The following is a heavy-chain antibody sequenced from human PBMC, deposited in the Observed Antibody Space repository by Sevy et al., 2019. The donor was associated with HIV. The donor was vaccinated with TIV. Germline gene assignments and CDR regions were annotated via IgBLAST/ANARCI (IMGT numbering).Heavy chain of an antibody. CDR3: ARAIGKDGAY. D-gene: IGHD2-8*01. J-gene: IGHJ4*02. V-gene: IGHV3-7*03. CDR2: INQDGSVI. Sequence: GGSLRLSCTASGFTFSDSWMHWVRQAPGKGLEWLANINQDGSVIYYVDSVKGRFTISRDNSGNSLFLQMSSLRAGDTATYYCARAIGKDGAYWGQGTLVTVSS. CDR1: GFTFSDSW.